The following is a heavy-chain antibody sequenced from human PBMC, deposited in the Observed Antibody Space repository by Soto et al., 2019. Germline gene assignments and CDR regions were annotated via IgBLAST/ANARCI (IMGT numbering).Heavy chain of an antibody. Sequence: QVQLVQSGAEVKKPGSSVKISCKASGGTLSSYTFSWVRQAPGQDLEWMGGIIPLFGTADYAQRFQDRLTITADQSTSTAYMELSSLRSEDTAVYYCAREGFSGSYFPNWGQGTXVTVSS. CDR2: IIPLFGTA. J-gene: IGHJ1*01. CDR3: AREGFSGSYFPN. D-gene: IGHD1-26*01. CDR1: GGTLSSYT. V-gene: IGHV1-69*01.